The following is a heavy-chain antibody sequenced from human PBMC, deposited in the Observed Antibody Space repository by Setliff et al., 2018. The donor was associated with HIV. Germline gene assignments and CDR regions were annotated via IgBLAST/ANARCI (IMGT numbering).Heavy chain of an antibody. CDR2: IHTSGNT. CDR3: ARDRIEFVAEDPHDVFDI. D-gene: IGHD5-12*01. Sequence: PSETLSLTCSVYGHSSSGYYWSWIRQPAGRGLEWIGRIHTSGNTNYNPSLRGRVTMSVDMSKNQFSLKLTSVSAADTAVYYCARDRIEFVAEDPHDVFDIWGRGTLVTVSS. V-gene: IGHV4-59*10. CDR1: GHSSSGYY. J-gene: IGHJ3*02.